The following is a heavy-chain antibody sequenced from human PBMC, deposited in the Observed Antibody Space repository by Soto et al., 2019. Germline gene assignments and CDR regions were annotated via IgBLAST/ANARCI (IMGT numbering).Heavy chain of an antibody. CDR2: ISSSSSYI. Sequence: EVQLVESGGGLVKPGGSLRLSCAASGFTFSSYSMNWVRQAPGKGLEWVSSISSSSSYIYYADSVKGRFTISRDNAKNXXXXQMXSXXAEXXAXXXCARVSGDYYWYFDLWGRGTLVTVSS. V-gene: IGHV3-21*01. D-gene: IGHD4-17*01. CDR1: GFTFSSYS. J-gene: IGHJ2*01. CDR3: ARVSGDYYWYFDL.